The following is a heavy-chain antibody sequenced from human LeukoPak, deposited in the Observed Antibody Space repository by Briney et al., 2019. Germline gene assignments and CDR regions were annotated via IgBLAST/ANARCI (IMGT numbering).Heavy chain of an antibody. CDR2: TFYSGNT. Sequence: SETLSLTCTVSGGSISSSSFYWGWIRQPPGKGLEWIGSTFYSGNTYYTPSLQSRVTMSLDTSKSQFSLSLTSVTAADTAVYYCARQIAVVEPTDPNWFDSWGQGTLVTVSS. CDR1: GGSISSSSFY. J-gene: IGHJ5*01. D-gene: IGHD2-21*01. CDR3: ARQIAVVEPTDPNWFDS. V-gene: IGHV4-39*07.